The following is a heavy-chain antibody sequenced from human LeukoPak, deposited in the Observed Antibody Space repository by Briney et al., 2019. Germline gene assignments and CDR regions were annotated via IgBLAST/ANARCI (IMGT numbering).Heavy chain of an antibody. CDR1: GFTFSSYA. V-gene: IGHV3-23*01. Sequence: GGSLRLSCAASGFTFSSYAMSWVRQAPGKGLEWVSAISGSGGSTYYADSVKGRFTISRDNSKTTLYLQMNSLRAEDTAVYYCARVGDITAYFFDYWGQGTLVTVSS. D-gene: IGHD2-21*02. CDR2: ISGSGGST. CDR3: ARVGDITAYFFDY. J-gene: IGHJ4*02.